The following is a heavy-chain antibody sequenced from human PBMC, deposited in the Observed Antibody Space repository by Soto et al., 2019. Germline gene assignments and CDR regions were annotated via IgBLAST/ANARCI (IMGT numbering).Heavy chain of an antibody. D-gene: IGHD2-21*02. V-gene: IGHV1-69*01. CDR1: GGTFSNYP. Sequence: VQLVQSGAEVKKPGSSVKVSCKASGGTFSNYPFIWVRQAPGQGLDWMGGIIPIFGTTDYGQRFQGRVTITADESTNTADTELSSLRSDDTGVDYCARGLYCCCGCYSHFDYWGQGTVVTVSS. J-gene: IGHJ4*02. CDR3: ARGLYCCCGCYSHFDY. CDR2: IIPIFGTT.